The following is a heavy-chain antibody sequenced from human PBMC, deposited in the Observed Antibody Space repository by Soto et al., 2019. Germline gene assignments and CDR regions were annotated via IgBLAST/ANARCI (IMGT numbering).Heavy chain of an antibody. D-gene: IGHD6-19*01. CDR3: AKAVAAEYNWFDP. V-gene: IGHV3-7*03. CDR2: IKQDGSEK. Sequence: GGSLRLSCAASGFTFSSYWMSWVRQAPGKGLEWVANIKQDGSEKYYVDSVKGRFTISRDNAKSSLYLQMNSLRAEDTAVYYCAKAVAAEYNWFDPWGQGTLVTVSS. J-gene: IGHJ5*02. CDR1: GFTFSSYW.